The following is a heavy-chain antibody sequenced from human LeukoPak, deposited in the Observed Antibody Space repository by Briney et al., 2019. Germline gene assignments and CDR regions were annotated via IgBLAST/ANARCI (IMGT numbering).Heavy chain of an antibody. Sequence: GRSLRLSCAASGXTFSSYAMHWVRQAPHKGLEWVAVISYDGSNKYYADSVKGRFTISRDNSKNTLYLQMNSLRAEDTAVYYCARDANYDFWGQGTLVTVSS. J-gene: IGHJ4*02. CDR3: ARDANYDF. CDR2: ISYDGSNK. CDR1: GXTFSSYA. V-gene: IGHV3-30-3*01.